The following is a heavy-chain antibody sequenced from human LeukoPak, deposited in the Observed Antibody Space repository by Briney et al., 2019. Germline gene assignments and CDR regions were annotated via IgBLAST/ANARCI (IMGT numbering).Heavy chain of an antibody. J-gene: IGHJ4*02. D-gene: IGHD3-22*01. CDR3: ARERNYDRSGYFYY. CDR2: ISYDGSNK. V-gene: IGHV3-30-3*01. CDR1: GFTFSNYA. Sequence: GGSLRLSCAASGFTFSNYAMHWVRQAPGKGLEWVAVISYDGSNKYYAESVKGRFTISRDNSKNTLYLQMNSLRVEDTAVYYCARERNYDRSGYFYYWGQGTLVTVSS.